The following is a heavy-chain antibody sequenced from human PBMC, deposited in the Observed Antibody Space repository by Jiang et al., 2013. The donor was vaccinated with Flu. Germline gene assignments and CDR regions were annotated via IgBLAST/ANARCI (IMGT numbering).Heavy chain of an antibody. J-gene: IGHJ4*02. Sequence: GPGLVKPSETLSLTCTVSGASISSYDWTWIRQPAGKGLEWIGRMSTRGITNYNPSLKSRVTMSVDTSKNQFSLKLNSVTAADTAVYYCARGGSSSWLTDYWGQGALVTVSS. CDR3: ARGGSSSWLTDY. V-gene: IGHV4-4*07. CDR1: GASISSYD. CDR2: MSTRGIT. D-gene: IGHD6-13*01.